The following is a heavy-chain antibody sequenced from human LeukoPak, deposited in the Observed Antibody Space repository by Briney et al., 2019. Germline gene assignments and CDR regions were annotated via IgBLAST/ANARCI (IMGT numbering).Heavy chain of an antibody. CDR1: GGSISSYY. CDR3: TRGDGYNTYYYYYMDV. V-gene: IGHV4-59*01. D-gene: IGHD5-24*01. CDR2: IYYSGST. J-gene: IGHJ6*03. Sequence: SETLSLTCTVSGGSISSYYWSWIRQPPGKGLEWIGYIYYSGSTNYNPSLKSRVTISVDTSKNQFSLKLSSVTAADTAVYYCTRGDGYNTYYYYYMDVWGKGTTVTVSS.